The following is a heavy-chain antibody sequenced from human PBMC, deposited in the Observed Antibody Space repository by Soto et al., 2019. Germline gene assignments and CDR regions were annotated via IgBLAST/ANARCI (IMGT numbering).Heavy chain of an antibody. CDR3: ARDQRITIFGVVSRPYYYYYGMDV. CDR2: INAGNGNT. CDR1: GYTFTSYA. V-gene: IGHV1-3*01. Sequence: QVQLVQSGAEVKKPGASVKVSCKASGYTFTSYAMHWVRQAPGQRLEWMGWINAGNGNTKYSQKFQGRVTITRDTSASTAYMELSSLRSEDTAVYYCARDQRITIFGVVSRPYYYYYGMDVWGQGTTVTVSS. J-gene: IGHJ6*02. D-gene: IGHD3-3*01.